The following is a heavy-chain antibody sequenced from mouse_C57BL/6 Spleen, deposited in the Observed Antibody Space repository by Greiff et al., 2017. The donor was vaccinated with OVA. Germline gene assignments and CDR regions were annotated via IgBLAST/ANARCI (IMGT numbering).Heavy chain of an antibody. CDR2: IYPGDGDT. J-gene: IGHJ4*01. Sequence: QVQLKQSGPELVKPGASVKISCKASGYAFSSSWMNWVKQRPGQGLEWIGRIYPGDGDTNYNGKFKGKATLTADKSSSTAYMQLSSLTSVDSAVYFCARMGIYDYDEGYAMDYWGQGTSVTVSS. V-gene: IGHV1-82*01. CDR3: ARMGIYDYDEGYAMDY. CDR1: GYAFSSSW. D-gene: IGHD2-4*01.